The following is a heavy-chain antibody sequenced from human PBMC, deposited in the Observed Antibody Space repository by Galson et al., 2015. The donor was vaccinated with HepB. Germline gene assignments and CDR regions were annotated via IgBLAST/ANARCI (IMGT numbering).Heavy chain of an antibody. Sequence: SVKVSCKASGYTFTSYYMHWVRQAPGQGLEWMGIINPSGGSTSYAQKFQGRVTITADESTSTAYMELRSLRSEDAAVYYYAGGSVVTATPGWYFDLWGRGTLVTVSS. CDR1: GYTFTSYY. J-gene: IGHJ2*01. V-gene: IGHV1-46*01. CDR3: AGGSVVTATPGWYFDL. CDR2: INPSGGST. D-gene: IGHD2-21*02.